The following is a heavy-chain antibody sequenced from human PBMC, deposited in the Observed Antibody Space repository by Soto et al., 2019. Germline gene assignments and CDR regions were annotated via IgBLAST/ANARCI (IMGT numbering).Heavy chain of an antibody. CDR2: INTLSGDT. Sequence: QVQPVQSGAEVKKPGASVKVSCKASGYTFSGYYMHWVRQAPGQGLEWMGWINTLSGDTSFPQKFQGRLAMTRDTSIDTAFMEVSRLTSDDTAIYYCARSLLNVILPLAYWGQGTLVSVSS. D-gene: IGHD3-3*02. CDR3: ARSLLNVILPLAY. V-gene: IGHV1-2*02. J-gene: IGHJ4*02. CDR1: GYTFSGYY.